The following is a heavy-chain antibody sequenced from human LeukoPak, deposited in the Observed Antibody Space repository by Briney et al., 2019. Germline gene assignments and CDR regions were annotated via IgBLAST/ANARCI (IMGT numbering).Heavy chain of an antibody. CDR3: ARDLTGTTFFYFDY. Sequence: PGGSLRLSCAASGSTFSSYAMHWVRQAPGKGLEWVAVISYDGSNKYYADSVKGRFTISRDNSRNTLYLQMNSLRAEDTAVYYCARDLTGTTFFYFDYWGQGTLVTVSS. D-gene: IGHD1-1*01. CDR1: GSTFSSYA. CDR2: ISYDGSNK. J-gene: IGHJ4*02. V-gene: IGHV3-30-3*01.